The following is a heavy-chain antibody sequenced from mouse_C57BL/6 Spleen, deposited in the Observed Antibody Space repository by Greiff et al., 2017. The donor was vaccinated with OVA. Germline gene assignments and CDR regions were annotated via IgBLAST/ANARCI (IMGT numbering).Heavy chain of an antibody. J-gene: IGHJ1*03. Sequence: QVQLQQSGAELVRPGTSVKVSCKASGYAFTNYLIEWVKQRPGQGLEWIGVINPGSGGTNYNEKFKGKATLTADKSSSTAYMQLSSLTSEDSAVYFCARFGTTTGYFDVWGTGTTVTVSS. V-gene: IGHV1-54*01. CDR1: GYAFTNYL. CDR2: INPGSGGT. CDR3: ARFGTTTGYFDV. D-gene: IGHD5-5*01.